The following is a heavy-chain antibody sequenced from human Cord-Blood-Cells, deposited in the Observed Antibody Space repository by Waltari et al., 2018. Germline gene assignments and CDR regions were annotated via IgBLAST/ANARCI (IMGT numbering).Heavy chain of an antibody. CDR3: ARDIPSSHDSPINWFDP. D-gene: IGHD6-13*01. J-gene: IGHJ5*02. CDR1: GYSIRSGYY. CDR2: IYHSGST. Sequence: QVQLQESGPGLVKPSETLSLTCAVSGYSIRSGYYWGWIRQPPGKGLEWIGSIYHSGSTYYNPSLKSRVTISVDTSKNQFSLKLSSVTAADTAVYYCARDIPSSHDSPINWFDPWGQGTLVTVSS. V-gene: IGHV4-38-2*02.